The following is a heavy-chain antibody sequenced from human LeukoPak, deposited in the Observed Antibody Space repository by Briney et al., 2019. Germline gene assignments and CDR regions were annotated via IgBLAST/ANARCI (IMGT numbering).Heavy chain of an antibody. CDR3: AKVVPYYYDSGSYSNGHYFDS. Sequence: GGSLRLSCAASGFTVSSNYMSWVRQAPGKGLEWVSVIYSGGSTYYADSVKGRFTISRDNAKNSLYLQMNSLRAEDMAVYYCAKVVPYYYDSGSYSNGHYFDSWGQGTLVTVSS. D-gene: IGHD3-10*01. CDR1: GFTVSSNY. J-gene: IGHJ4*02. V-gene: IGHV3-53*01. CDR2: IYSGGST.